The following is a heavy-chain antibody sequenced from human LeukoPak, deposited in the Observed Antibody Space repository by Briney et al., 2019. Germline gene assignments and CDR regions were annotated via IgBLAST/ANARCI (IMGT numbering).Heavy chain of an antibody. D-gene: IGHD6-13*01. CDR3: ARDLSEGYSIDY. J-gene: IGHJ4*02. V-gene: IGHV3-30-3*01. CDR1: GFTFSSYA. Sequence: GGSLRLSCAASGFTFSSYAIHWVCQAPGKGLEWVAFISYDGGDKRYAESVKGRITISRDNSRKTLYLQMHSLGPEDTAIYYCARDLSEGYSIDYWGQGTLVTVSS. CDR2: ISYDGGDK.